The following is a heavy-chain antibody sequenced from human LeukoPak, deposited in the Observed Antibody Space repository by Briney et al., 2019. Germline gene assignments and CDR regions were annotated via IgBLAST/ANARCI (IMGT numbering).Heavy chain of an antibody. CDR2: IIPIFGTA. Sequence: ASVKVSCKASGGTFSSYAISWVRQAPGQGLEWMGGIIPIFGTANYAQKFQGRVTITADESTSTAYMELSSLRSEDTAVYYCARSPRGYDSYYYYMDVWGKGTTVTVSS. J-gene: IGHJ6*03. D-gene: IGHD5-12*01. CDR3: ARSPRGYDSYYYYMDV. CDR1: GGTFSSYA. V-gene: IGHV1-69*13.